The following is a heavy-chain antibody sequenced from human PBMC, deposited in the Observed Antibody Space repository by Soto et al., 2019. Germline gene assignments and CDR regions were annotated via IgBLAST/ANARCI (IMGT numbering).Heavy chain of an antibody. J-gene: IGHJ5*02. V-gene: IGHV3-23*01. D-gene: IGHD6-19*01. Sequence: PGGSLRLSCAASGFTFSRFAMSWVRQAPGKGLEWVSGISGSGDSTYYADSVKGRFTVFRDNSKNTLYLQMNSLRAVDTAVYYCASGPYSSGWYGWFDPWGQGTLVTVSS. CDR2: ISGSGDST. CDR1: GFTFSRFA. CDR3: ASGPYSSGWYGWFDP.